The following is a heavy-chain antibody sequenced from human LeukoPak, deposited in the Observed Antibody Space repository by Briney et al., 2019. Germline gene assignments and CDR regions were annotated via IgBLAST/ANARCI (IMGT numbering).Heavy chain of an antibody. CDR2: IYSGGST. CDR1: GFTVSSNY. D-gene: IGHD3-9*01. V-gene: IGHV3-66*01. Sequence: GGSLRLSCAASGFTVSSNYMSWVRQAPGKGLEWVSVIYSGGSTYYADSVKGRFTTSRDNSKNTLYLQMNSLRAEDTAVYYCARDRQAYDILTGYNRPTNWFDPWGQGTLVTVSS. CDR3: ARDRQAYDILTGYNRPTNWFDP. J-gene: IGHJ5*02.